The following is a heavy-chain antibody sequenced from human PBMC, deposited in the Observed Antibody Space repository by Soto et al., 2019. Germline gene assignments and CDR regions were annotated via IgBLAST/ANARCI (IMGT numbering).Heavy chain of an antibody. CDR3: ARTHCSSVSCYVGSWDY. CDR1: GYTFTGYD. CDR2: INPNSDGT. J-gene: IGHJ4*02. D-gene: IGHD2-2*01. Sequence: ASVKVSCKASGYTFTGYDMHWVRQAPGQGLEWMGWINPNSDGTNYAQKFQGWVTMTRGTSISTAYMELSRLRSDDTAVYYCARTHCSSVSCYVGSWDYWGQGTLVTVSS. V-gene: IGHV1-2*04.